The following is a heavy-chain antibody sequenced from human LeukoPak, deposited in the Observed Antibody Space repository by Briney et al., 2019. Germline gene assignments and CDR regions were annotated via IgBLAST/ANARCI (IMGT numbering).Heavy chain of an antibody. CDR2: INPSGGST. J-gene: IGHJ3*02. CDR3: ARLGYCGGDCPPAFDI. D-gene: IGHD2-21*01. CDR1: GGTFSSYA. V-gene: IGHV1-46*03. Sequence: ASVEVSCKASGGTFSSYAISWVRQAPGQGLEWMGIINPSGGSTSYAQKFQGRVTMTRDTSTSTVYMELSSLRSEDTAVYYCARLGYCGGDCPPAFDIWGQGTMVTVSS.